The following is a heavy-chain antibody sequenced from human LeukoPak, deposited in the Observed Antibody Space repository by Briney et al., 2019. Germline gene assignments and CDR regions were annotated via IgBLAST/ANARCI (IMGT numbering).Heavy chain of an antibody. CDR2: ISSSGSTI. CDR1: GFTFSDYY. D-gene: IGHD4-17*01. J-gene: IGHJ2*01. Sequence: PGGSLRLSCAASGFTFSDYYMSWIRQAPGRGLEWVSYISSSGSTIYYADSVKGRFTISRDNAKNSLYLQMNSLRAEDTAVYYCARGGGPTTVTTFGLWYFDLWGRGTLVTVSS. V-gene: IGHV3-11*04. CDR3: ARGGGPTTVTTFGLWYFDL.